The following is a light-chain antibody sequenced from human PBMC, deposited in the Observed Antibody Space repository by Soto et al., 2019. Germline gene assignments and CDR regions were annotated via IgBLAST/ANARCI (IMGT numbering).Light chain of an antibody. CDR2: DAS. CDR3: QQYDTFHRT. Sequence: DIQMTQSPSTLSASVGDRVVITCRASQNINKWLAWYQQKPGKAPKFLIYDASTLETGVPSRFSGSGSGTEFTLTISSLQPDDFATFYCQQYDTFHRTFGQGTRWISN. J-gene: IGKJ1*01. CDR1: QNINKW. V-gene: IGKV1-5*01.